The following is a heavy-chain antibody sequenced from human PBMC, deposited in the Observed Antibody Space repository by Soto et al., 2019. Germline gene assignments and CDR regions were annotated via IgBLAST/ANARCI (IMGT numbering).Heavy chain of an antibody. J-gene: IGHJ4*02. CDR3: AREAIIVIAAPEYYIDY. Sequence: GGSLRLSCAASGFDVSNTDMSWVRQAPGKGLEWVSVIYSGGYTNYADSVKGRFIVSRDSPKNTLYLQMDSLRAEDTAVYYCAREAIIVIAAPEYYIDYRGQGTLVTVSS. CDR1: GFDVSNTD. V-gene: IGHV3-66*01. CDR2: IYSGGYT. D-gene: IGHD3-22*01.